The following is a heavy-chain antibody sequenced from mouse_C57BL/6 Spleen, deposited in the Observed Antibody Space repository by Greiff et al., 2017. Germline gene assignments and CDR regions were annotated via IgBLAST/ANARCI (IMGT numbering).Heavy chain of an antibody. J-gene: IGHJ2*01. V-gene: IGHV1-64*01. Sequence: QVQLQQPGAELVKPGASVKLSCKASGYTFTSYWMHWVKQRPGQGLEWIGMIHPNSGSTNYNEKFKSKATLTVDKSSSTAYMQLSSLTSEDSAVYYCARNCGNYERGYFDYWGQGTTLTVSS. CDR2: IHPNSGST. CDR1: GYTFTSYW. D-gene: IGHD2-1*01. CDR3: ARNCGNYERGYFDY.